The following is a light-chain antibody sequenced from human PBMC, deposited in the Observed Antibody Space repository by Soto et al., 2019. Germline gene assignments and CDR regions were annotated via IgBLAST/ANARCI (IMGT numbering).Light chain of an antibody. CDR3: QQYNDWPLT. J-gene: IGKJ4*01. V-gene: IGKV3-15*01. CDR2: GAS. Sequence: EIVMTQSPATLSVSPGERATLSCRASQSVRSDLAWYQQKPGQAPRLLIYGASTRATGLPARFSGSGSGTEFTLTISSLQSEDFAFYWCQQYNDWPLTFGGGTKVEIK. CDR1: QSVRSD.